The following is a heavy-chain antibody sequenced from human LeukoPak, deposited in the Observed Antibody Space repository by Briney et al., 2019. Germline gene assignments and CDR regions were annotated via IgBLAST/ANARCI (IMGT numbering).Heavy chain of an antibody. D-gene: IGHD6-19*01. CDR1: GYTFTSYD. V-gene: IGHV1-8*03. CDR2: MNPNSGNT. J-gene: IGHJ3*02. CDR3: ARNPYSSGGDAFDI. Sequence: ASVKVSCKASGYTFTSYDINWVRQATGQGLEWMGWMNPNSGNTGYAQKFQGRVTITRNTSISTAYMELSSLRSEDTAVYYCARNPYSSGGDAFDIWGQGTMVTVSS.